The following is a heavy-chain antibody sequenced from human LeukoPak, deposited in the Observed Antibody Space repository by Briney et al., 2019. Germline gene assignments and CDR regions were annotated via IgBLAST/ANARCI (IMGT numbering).Heavy chain of an antibody. CDR3: TRRTRLQYFDY. V-gene: IGHV3-49*03. D-gene: IGHD4-11*01. Sequence: PGGSLRLSCTASGFTFGDYAMSWFRQAPGKGLEWVGFIRSKAYGGTTEYAASVKGRLTISRDDSKSIAYLQMNSLKTEDTAVYYCTRRTRLQYFDYWGQGTLVTVSS. CDR1: GFTFGDYA. CDR2: IRSKAYGGTT. J-gene: IGHJ4*02.